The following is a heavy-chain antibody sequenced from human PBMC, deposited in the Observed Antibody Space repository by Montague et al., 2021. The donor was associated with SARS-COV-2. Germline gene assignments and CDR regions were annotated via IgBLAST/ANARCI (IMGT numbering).Heavy chain of an antibody. D-gene: IGHD6-13*01. CDR3: ARVGRQQLVRSSGMDV. CDR2: IYYSGST. V-gene: IGHV4-39*07. Sequence: SETLSLTCTVSGGSISSSSYYWGWIRQPPGKGLEWIGSIYYSGSTYYNPSLKGRVTISVDTSKNQFSLKLSSVTAADTAVYYCARVGRQQLVRSSGMDVWGQGTTVTVSS. CDR1: GGSISSSSYY. J-gene: IGHJ6*02.